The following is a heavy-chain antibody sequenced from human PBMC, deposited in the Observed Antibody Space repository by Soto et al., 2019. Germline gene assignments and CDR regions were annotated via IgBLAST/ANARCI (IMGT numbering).Heavy chain of an antibody. CDR2: IKQDGSEK. CDR1: GFTFSSYW. CDR3: TRVNWNYVSDP. D-gene: IGHD1-7*01. J-gene: IGHJ5*02. V-gene: IGHV3-7*01. Sequence: GGSLRLSCAASGFTFSSYWMSWVRQAPGKGLEWVANIKQDGSEKYYVDSVKGRFTISRDNAKNSLYLQMNSLRAEDTAAYYCTRVNWNYVSDPWGQGTLVTVSS.